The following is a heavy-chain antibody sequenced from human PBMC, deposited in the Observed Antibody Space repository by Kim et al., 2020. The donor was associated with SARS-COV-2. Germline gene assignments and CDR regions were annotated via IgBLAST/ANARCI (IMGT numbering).Heavy chain of an antibody. Sequence: GGSLRLSCAASGFTFSDHYMDWVRQAPGKGLEWVGRTRNKANSYTTEYAASVKGRFTISRDDSKNSLYLQMNSLKTEDTAVYYCARTVVVPAAIRDYYYYYGMDVWGQGTTVTVS. J-gene: IGHJ6*02. D-gene: IGHD2-2*01. CDR1: GFTFSDHY. CDR3: ARTVVVPAAIRDYYYYYGMDV. V-gene: IGHV3-72*01. CDR2: TRNKANSYTT.